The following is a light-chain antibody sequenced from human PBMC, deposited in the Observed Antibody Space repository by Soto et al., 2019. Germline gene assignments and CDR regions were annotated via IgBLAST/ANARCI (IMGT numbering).Light chain of an antibody. Sequence: QSALTQPASVSGSPGQSITISCTGTSSDVGGYNYVSWFQQHPGKVPKLMIYEVSHRPSGVSDRFSGSKSGSTASPTISGLQAEDEADYYCTSFTNSYTWVFGGGTKLTVL. J-gene: IGLJ3*02. CDR2: EVS. CDR1: SSDVGGYNY. V-gene: IGLV2-14*01. CDR3: TSFTNSYTWV.